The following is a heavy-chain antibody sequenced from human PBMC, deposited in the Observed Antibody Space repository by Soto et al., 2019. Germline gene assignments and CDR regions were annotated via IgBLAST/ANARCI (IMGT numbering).Heavy chain of an antibody. V-gene: IGHV3-23*01. D-gene: IGHD3-3*01. J-gene: IGHJ4*02. Sequence: GGSLRLSCAASGFTFSTYAMSWVRQAPGKGLEWVSSISGSGGSTYYADSVKGRFTISRDNPKNTLYLQMNSLRAEDTAVYYCAKSYYDFWSGYFDCWGQGTLVTVSS. CDR1: GFTFSTYA. CDR3: AKSYYDFWSGYFDC. CDR2: ISGSGGST.